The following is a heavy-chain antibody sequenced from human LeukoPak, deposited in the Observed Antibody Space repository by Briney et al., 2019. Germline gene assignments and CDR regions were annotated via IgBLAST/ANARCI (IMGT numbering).Heavy chain of an antibody. V-gene: IGHV3-53*01. J-gene: IGHJ4*02. CDR3: ARRAGAYSHPYDY. Sequence: ETLSLTCAVSGYSINTGYYCVWIRQPPGKGLEWVSFIYSDNTHYSDSVKGRFTISRDNSKNTLYLQMNSLRAEDTAVYYCARRAGAYSHPYDYWGQGTLVTVSS. D-gene: IGHD4/OR15-4a*01. CDR1: GYSINTGYY. CDR2: IYSDNT.